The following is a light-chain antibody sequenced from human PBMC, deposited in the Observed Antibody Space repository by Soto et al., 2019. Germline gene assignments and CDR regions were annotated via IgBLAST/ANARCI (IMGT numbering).Light chain of an antibody. Sequence: DIQMTQSPSSLSASVGDRVTITCRASQAISNYLAWYQQKPGKAPKLLIYAASTLQSGVPSRFSGSGSGTDFTLTISSLQTEDVATYYCQKYNSALITFGQGTRLEIK. CDR3: QKYNSALIT. V-gene: IGKV1-27*01. CDR2: AAS. J-gene: IGKJ5*01. CDR1: QAISNY.